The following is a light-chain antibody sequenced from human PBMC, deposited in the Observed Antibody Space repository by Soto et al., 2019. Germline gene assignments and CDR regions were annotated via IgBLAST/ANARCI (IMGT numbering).Light chain of an antibody. J-gene: IGKJ5*01. Sequence: DIQLTQSPSFLSASVGDRVTITCRASQGLSRDLAWYQQKPGKAPKLLIYAASTLQSGVPSRFSGSGSGTEFTLTISSLQPEDFATYYCQQLNSYPITFGQGKRLEIK. CDR2: AAS. CDR3: QQLNSYPIT. V-gene: IGKV1-9*01. CDR1: QGLSRD.